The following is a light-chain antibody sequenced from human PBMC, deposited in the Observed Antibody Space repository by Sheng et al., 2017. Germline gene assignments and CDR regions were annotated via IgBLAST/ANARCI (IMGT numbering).Light chain of an antibody. CDR2: DSR. CDR1: SSNIGAGYN. Sequence: QSVLTQPPSMSGAPGQRVTISCTGSSSNIGAGYNVHWYQHLPGTAPKLLIYDSRNRPSGVPDRFSGSKSGNTASLTVSGLQAEDEADYYCSSYALSNNLVFGGGTKLAVL. J-gene: IGLJ2*01. CDR3: SSYALSNNLV. V-gene: IGLV1-40*01.